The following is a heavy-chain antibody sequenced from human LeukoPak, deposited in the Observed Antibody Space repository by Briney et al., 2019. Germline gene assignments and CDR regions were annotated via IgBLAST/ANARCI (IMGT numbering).Heavy chain of an antibody. J-gene: IGHJ4*02. CDR2: VSFDGTNN. CDR3: ARDRNVVGADFDY. V-gene: IGHV3-30*04. D-gene: IGHD2-15*01. CDR1: GFIFDNFA. Sequence: PGRSLRLSCAASGFIFDNFAIRWVRQAPGKGLEWVSIVSFDGTNNFYADSVKGRFTVSRDNSKNTVYLHMNSLRPDDTAVYFCARDRNVVGADFDYWGQGTLVTVSS.